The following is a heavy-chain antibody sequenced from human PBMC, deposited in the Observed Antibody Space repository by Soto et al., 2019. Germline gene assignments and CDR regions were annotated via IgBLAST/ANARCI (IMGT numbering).Heavy chain of an antibody. CDR2: IYYSGST. Sequence: SETLSLTCTVSGGSISSSSYYWGWIRQPPGKGLEWIGSIYYSGSTYYNPSLKSRVTISVDTSKNQFSLKLSSVTAADTAVYYCARGERELSDSSGSRPGNWFDPWGQGTLVTVS. J-gene: IGHJ5*02. D-gene: IGHD3-22*01. CDR1: GGSISSSSYY. CDR3: ARGERELSDSSGSRPGNWFDP. V-gene: IGHV4-39*01.